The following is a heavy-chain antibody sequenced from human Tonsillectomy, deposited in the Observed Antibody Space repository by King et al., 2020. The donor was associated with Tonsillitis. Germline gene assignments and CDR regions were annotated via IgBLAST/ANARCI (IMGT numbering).Heavy chain of an antibody. CDR2: ISYDGCNK. CDR1: GFTFSEHA. CDR3: ARAYVSSGYYCDY. J-gene: IGHJ4*02. Sequence: VQLVESGGGVVQPGRSLRLSCAASGFTFSEHAMHWVRQAPGKGLEWVAVISYDGCNKYYADSVKGRFTISRDNSKNTLYLQMNSLRAEDTAVYYCARAYVSSGYYCDYWGQGTLVTVSS. V-gene: IGHV3-30*01. D-gene: IGHD3-22*01.